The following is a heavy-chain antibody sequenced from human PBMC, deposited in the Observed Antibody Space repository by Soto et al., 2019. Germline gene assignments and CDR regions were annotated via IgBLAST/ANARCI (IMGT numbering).Heavy chain of an antibody. J-gene: IGHJ4*02. CDR1: GFTFSSYA. CDR2: ISGSGGST. D-gene: IGHD1-26*01. Sequence: EVQLLESGGGLVQPGGSLRLSCAASGFTFSSYAMRWVRQAPGKGLEWVSAISGSGGSTYYADAVKGRFTISRDNSKNTLYLQMNSLRAEDTAVYYCARRGSGSYYDYWGQGTLVTVSS. CDR3: ARRGSGSYYDY. V-gene: IGHV3-23*01.